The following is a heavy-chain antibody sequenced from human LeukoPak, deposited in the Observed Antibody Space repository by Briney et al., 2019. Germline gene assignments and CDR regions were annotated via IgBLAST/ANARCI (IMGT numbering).Heavy chain of an antibody. Sequence: PGGSLRLSCAASGFTFSSYSMNWVRQAPGKGLEWVSSISGSCYYIYYADSVKGRFTISRDNAKNSLYLQMNSLRAEDTAVYYCALIHVDTAVGHRYYYMDVWGKGTTVTVSS. J-gene: IGHJ6*03. CDR2: ISGSCYYI. CDR1: GFTFSSYS. CDR3: ALIHVDTAVGHRYYYMDV. V-gene: IGHV3-21*01. D-gene: IGHD5-18*01.